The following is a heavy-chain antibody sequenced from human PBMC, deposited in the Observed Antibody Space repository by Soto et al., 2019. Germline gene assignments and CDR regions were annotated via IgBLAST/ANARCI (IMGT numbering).Heavy chain of an antibody. J-gene: IGHJ6*02. D-gene: IGHD1-26*01. CDR2: IYYSGST. V-gene: IGHV4-59*01. CDR1: GGSISSYY. CDR3: ARDTKAGIVGALYGMDV. Sequence: PSETLSLTCTVSGGSISSYYWSWIRQPPGKGLEWIGYIYYSGSTNYNPSLKSRVTISVDTSKNQFSLKLSSVTAADTAVYYCARDTKAGIVGALYGMDVWGQGTTVTVSS.